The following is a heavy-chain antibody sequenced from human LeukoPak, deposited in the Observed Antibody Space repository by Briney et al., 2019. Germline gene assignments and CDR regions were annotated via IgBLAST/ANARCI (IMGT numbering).Heavy chain of an antibody. J-gene: IGHJ6*03. D-gene: IGHD1-14*01. V-gene: IGHV4-4*07. CDR2: IYTSGST. CDR1: GGSISSYY. Sequence: SETLSLTCTVSGGSISSYYWSWIRQPAGKGLEWIGRIYTSGSTNYNPSLKSRVTMSVDTSKNQFSLKLSSVTAADTAVYYCARLRPPLRNRVGSNRRSYYYYYMDVWGKGTTVTVSS. CDR3: ARLRPPLRNRVGSNRRSYYYYYMDV.